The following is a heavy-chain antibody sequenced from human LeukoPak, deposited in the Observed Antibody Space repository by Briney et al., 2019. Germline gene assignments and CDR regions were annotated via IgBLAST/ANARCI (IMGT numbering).Heavy chain of an antibody. CDR2: IYRTWST. D-gene: IGHD6-13*01. J-gene: IGHJ3*02. CDR3: ARSPAAGGAVGAFDI. CDR1: GGSLTTYY. Sequence: SETLSLTCTVSGGSLTTYYWTWIRQPAGKGLEWIGRIYRTWSTKYNSSLKSRLFMSVDTSGNHFSLKLRSVTAADTAVYYCARSPAAGGAVGAFDIWGQGTLVTVSS. V-gene: IGHV4-4*07.